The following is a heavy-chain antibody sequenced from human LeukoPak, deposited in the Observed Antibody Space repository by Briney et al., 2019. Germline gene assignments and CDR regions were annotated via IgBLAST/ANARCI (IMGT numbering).Heavy chain of an antibody. V-gene: IGHV3-23*01. D-gene: IGHD3-10*01. J-gene: IGHJ4*02. Sequence: GGSLRLSCAGSGFTFSSYAMSWVRQAPGKGLEWVSTISGSGGSIYYADSVKGRFTISRDNAKNTLYLQMNTLRAEDTAVYYCARDEFGANGSGDLDYWGQGTLVTVSS. CDR1: GFTFSSYA. CDR2: ISGSGGSI. CDR3: ARDEFGANGSGDLDY.